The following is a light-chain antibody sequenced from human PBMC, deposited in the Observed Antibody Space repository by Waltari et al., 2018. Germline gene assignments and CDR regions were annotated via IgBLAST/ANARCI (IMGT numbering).Light chain of an antibody. CDR3: CSYAGSGTLDVV. Sequence: QSALTQPASVSGSPGQSITISCTGASSDFGSYNLVSWYQQHPGKAPKVMIYEVTTRPSGVSGRFSGSRSGNTASLTISGLQPEDEADYYCCSYAGSGTLDVVFGGGTKLTVL. V-gene: IGLV2-23*02. CDR1: SSDFGSYNL. CDR2: EVT. J-gene: IGLJ2*01.